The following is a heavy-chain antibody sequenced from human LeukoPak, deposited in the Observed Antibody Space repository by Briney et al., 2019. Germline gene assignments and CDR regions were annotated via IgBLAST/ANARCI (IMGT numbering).Heavy chain of an antibody. CDR3: AKGHSSTGWYFDL. CDR2: ISGSGGST. Sequence: GGSLRLSCAASGLTFSSYAMSWVRQAPGKGLEWVSAISGSGGSTYYADSVKGRFTISRDNSKNIVFLEMNSLRAEDTAVYFCAKGHSSTGWYFDLWGRGTLVTVSS. J-gene: IGHJ2*01. CDR1: GLTFSSYA. V-gene: IGHV3-23*01. D-gene: IGHD2-2*01.